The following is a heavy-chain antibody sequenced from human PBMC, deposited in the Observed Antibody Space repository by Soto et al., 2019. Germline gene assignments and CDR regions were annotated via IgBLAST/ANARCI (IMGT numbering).Heavy chain of an antibody. Sequence: QVHLVQSGAEVKKPGSSVKVSCKASGGTFNDYAFSWVRQAPGQGLEWMGGIIPLFETPSYSQKFQGRVTITADESTTAVYMEMSSLTLEDTAIYYCSTAVIGEMSTIGYFDSWGLGTLVSVSS. CDR2: IIPLFETP. D-gene: IGHD3-10*01. J-gene: IGHJ4*02. CDR1: GGTFNDYA. V-gene: IGHV1-69*01. CDR3: STAVIGEMSTIGYFDS.